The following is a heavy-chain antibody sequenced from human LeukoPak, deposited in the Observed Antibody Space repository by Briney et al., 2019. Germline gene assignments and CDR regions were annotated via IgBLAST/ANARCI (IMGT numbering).Heavy chain of an antibody. CDR3: AKARDSWLNSVDY. Sequence: TGGSLRLSCAASGFTFSSYWMHWVRQAPGKGLVWVSRINSDGSSTSYADSVKGRFTISRDNAKNTLYLQMNSLRAEDTAVYYCAKARDSWLNSVDYWGQGTLVTVSS. CDR1: GFTFSSYW. V-gene: IGHV3-74*01. CDR2: INSDGSST. D-gene: IGHD1-26*01. J-gene: IGHJ4*02.